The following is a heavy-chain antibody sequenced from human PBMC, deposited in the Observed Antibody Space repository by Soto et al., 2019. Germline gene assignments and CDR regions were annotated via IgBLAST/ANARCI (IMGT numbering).Heavy chain of an antibody. J-gene: IGHJ4*02. CDR3: VKSRGGNNFDFFD. D-gene: IGHD5-12*01. Sequence: GGSLRLSCAASGFTFSSYAMHWVRQAPGKGLEYVSGVRGNGDPPFYADSVKGRFTISRDNSKDTLYLQMSSLSADDTAVYYCVKSRGGNNFDFFDWGQGALVTVSS. CDR2: VRGNGDPP. CDR1: GFTFSSYA. V-gene: IGHV3-64D*06.